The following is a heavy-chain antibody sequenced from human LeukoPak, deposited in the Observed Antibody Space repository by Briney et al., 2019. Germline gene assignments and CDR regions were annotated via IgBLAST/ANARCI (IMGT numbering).Heavy chain of an antibody. V-gene: IGHV4-34*01. D-gene: IGHD6-19*01. CDR1: GGSFSGYY. CDR2: INHSGST. CDR3: ARGNSGWYKYWFDP. J-gene: IGHJ5*02. Sequence: SETLSLTCAVYGGSFSGYYWSWIRQPPGKGLEWIGEINHSGSTNYNPSLKSRVTISVDTSKNQFSLKLSSVTAVDTAVYYCARGNSGWYKYWFDPWGQGTLVTVSS.